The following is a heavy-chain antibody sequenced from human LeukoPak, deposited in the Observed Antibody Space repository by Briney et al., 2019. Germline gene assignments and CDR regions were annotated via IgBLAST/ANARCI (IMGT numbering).Heavy chain of an antibody. Sequence: ASVKVSCKASGYTFTSYYVHWVRQAPGEGLEWMGIINPSGGSTSYAQKFQGRVTMTRDMSTSTVYMELSSLRSDDTAVYYCAREYIGGYYYDKRYFDYWGQGTLVTVSS. CDR3: AREYIGGYYYDKRYFDY. CDR1: GYTFTSYY. J-gene: IGHJ4*02. CDR2: INPSGGST. V-gene: IGHV1-46*01. D-gene: IGHD3-22*01.